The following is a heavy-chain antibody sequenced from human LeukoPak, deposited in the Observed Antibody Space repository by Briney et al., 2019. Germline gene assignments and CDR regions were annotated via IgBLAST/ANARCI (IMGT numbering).Heavy chain of an antibody. CDR1: GYTFTGYY. V-gene: IGHV1-2*02. J-gene: IGHJ4*02. D-gene: IGHD6-13*01. Sequence: GASVKVSCKASGYTFTGYYMHWVRQAPGQGLEWMGWFNPNSGGTNYAQKFQGRVTMTRDTSINTAYMELSRLRSDDTAVYFCARDLVRVLDYWGQGTLVTVSS. CDR3: ARDLVRVLDY. CDR2: FNPNSGGT.